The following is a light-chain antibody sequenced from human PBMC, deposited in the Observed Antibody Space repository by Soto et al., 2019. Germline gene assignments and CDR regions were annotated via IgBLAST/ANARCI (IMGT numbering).Light chain of an antibody. CDR3: QHGYVAPYS. CDR1: QDINVY. Sequence: DIQMTQSPSSVSASIGDTVTITCRASQDINVYLNWYQQKPGEVPKLLIYSASTLHSGVPSRFTDSGSETDFTLTIRSLQPEDFATYYCQHGYVAPYSFGQGTKVDI. J-gene: IGKJ2*03. CDR2: SAS. V-gene: IGKV1-39*01.